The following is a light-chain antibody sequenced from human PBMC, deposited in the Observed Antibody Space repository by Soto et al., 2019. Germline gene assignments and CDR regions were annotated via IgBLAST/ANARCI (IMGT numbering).Light chain of an antibody. CDR2: DAS. CDR1: QTISSW. CDR3: QQYNSYWT. J-gene: IGKJ1*01. Sequence: DIQMTQSPSTLSASVGDRVTITCRASQTISSWLAWYQQKPGKAPKLLIYDASTLESGVPSRFSGSGSGTQITLTISSLQPDDSATYYCQQYNSYWTFGQGTKVDIK. V-gene: IGKV1-5*01.